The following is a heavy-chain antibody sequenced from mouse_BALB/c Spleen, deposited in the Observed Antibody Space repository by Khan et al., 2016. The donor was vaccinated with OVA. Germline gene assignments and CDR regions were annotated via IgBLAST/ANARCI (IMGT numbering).Heavy chain of an antibody. V-gene: IGHV14-1*02. Sequence: VQLKQSGAELVRPGALVKLSCKASGFNIKDYYIHWVKQRPEQGLEWIGWIDPENGNTIYDPKFLGKASITADTSSNTAYLQLSSLTSEDTAVFYWARDGYFPWFAYWGQGTLVTVSA. CDR3: ARDGYFPWFAY. CDR1: GFNIKDYY. D-gene: IGHD2-3*01. J-gene: IGHJ3*01. CDR2: IDPENGNT.